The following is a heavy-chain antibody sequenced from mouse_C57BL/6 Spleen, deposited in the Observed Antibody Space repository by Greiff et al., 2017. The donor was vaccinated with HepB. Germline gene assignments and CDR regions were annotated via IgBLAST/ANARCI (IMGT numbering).Heavy chain of an antibody. J-gene: IGHJ3*01. V-gene: IGHV5-4*01. CDR3: ARDPSWDVWFAY. CDR2: ISDGGSYT. CDR1: GFTFSSYA. Sequence: EVKVVESGGGLVKPGGSLKLSCAASGFTFSSYAMSWVRQTPEKRLEWVATISDGGSYTYYPDNVKGRFTISRDNAKNNLYLQMSHLKSEDTAMYYCARDPSWDVWFAYWGQGTLVTVSA. D-gene: IGHD4-1*01.